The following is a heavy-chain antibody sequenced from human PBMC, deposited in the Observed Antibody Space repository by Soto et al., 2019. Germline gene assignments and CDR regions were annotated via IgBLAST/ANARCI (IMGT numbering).Heavy chain of an antibody. V-gene: IGHV4-31*03. CDR1: GGSISSGGYY. Sequence: SETLSLTCTVSGGSISSGGYYWSWIRQHPGKGLEWIGYIYYSGSTYYNPSLKSRVTISVDTSKYQFSLKLSSVTAADTAVYYCARAYYDTSGYSLDPWGQGTLVTVSS. CDR2: IYYSGST. CDR3: ARAYYDTSGYSLDP. J-gene: IGHJ5*02. D-gene: IGHD3-22*01.